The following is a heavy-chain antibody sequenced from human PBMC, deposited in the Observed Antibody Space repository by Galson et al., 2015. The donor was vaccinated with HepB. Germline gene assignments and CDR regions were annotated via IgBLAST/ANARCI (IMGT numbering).Heavy chain of an antibody. CDR2: INPNSGDT. CDR1: GYNFIAYH. J-gene: IGHJ6*02. V-gene: IGHV1-2*04. D-gene: IGHD3-10*01. CDR3: ARDLSLTRLDYFYKGMDV. Sequence: SVKVSCKASGYNFIAYHLHWVRQAPGQGLEWMGWINPNSGDTTCAQKFQGWVTMTRDTSISTVYMELRRVKSDDTAVYYCARDLSLTRLDYFYKGMDVWGQGTTVTVSS.